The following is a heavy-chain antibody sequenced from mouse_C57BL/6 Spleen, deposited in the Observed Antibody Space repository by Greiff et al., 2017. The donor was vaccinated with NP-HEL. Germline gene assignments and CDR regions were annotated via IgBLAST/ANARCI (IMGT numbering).Heavy chain of an antibody. J-gene: IGHJ2*01. CDR3: TSSYCNYVLFDY. Sequence: VQLQQPGAELVRPGASVTLSCKASGYTFTDYEMHWVKQTPVHGLEWIGAIDPETGGTAYNQKFKGKAILTADKSSSTAYMELRSLTSEDSAVYYCTSSYCNYVLFDYWGQGTTLTVSS. V-gene: IGHV1-15*01. CDR2: IDPETGGT. D-gene: IGHD2-1*01. CDR1: GYTFTDYE.